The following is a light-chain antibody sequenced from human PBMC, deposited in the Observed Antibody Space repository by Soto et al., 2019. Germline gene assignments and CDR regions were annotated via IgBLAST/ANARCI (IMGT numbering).Light chain of an antibody. CDR2: DVS. CDR1: SSDVGGYNY. Sequence: SVYVVALQWLAISCTGTSSDVGGYNYVSWYQLHPDKAPKLIIYDVSNRPSGVSNRFSGSKSGNTASLTISGLQPEDEADYYCSSYTSSITRVFGTGTRSPS. J-gene: IGLJ1*01. V-gene: IGLV2-14*04. CDR3: SSYTSSITRV.